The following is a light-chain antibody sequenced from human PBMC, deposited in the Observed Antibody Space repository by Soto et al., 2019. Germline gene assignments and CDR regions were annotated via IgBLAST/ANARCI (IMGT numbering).Light chain of an antibody. J-gene: IGKJ2*01. CDR3: QQSYSNPRT. Sequence: DIQMTQSPSSLSASVGDRVTITCRASQSISTYLNWYQQSPWKAPKLLIDAASSLQSGVPSRFSGSGSGTDFTLTISSLQPEDFATYYCQQSYSNPRTFGQGTKLEIK. V-gene: IGKV1-39*01. CDR2: AAS. CDR1: QSISTY.